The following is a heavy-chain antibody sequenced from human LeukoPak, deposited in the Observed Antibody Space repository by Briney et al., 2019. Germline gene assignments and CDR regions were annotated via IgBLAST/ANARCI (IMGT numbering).Heavy chain of an antibody. CDR3: ARGQLWTDFDY. CDR2: INSDGSST. Sequence: PGGSLRLSCAASGFTFSSYWMHWVRQAPGKGLVWVSRINSDGSSTSYADSVKGRFTISRDNAKNTLYLQMNSLRAEDTAVYYCARGQLWTDFDYWGQGTTVTVSS. CDR1: GFTFSSYW. D-gene: IGHD5-18*01. J-gene: IGHJ4*03. V-gene: IGHV3-74*01.